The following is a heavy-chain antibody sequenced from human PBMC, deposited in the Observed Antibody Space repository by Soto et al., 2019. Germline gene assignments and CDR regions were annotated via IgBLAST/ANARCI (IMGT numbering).Heavy chain of an antibody. Sequence: CTWLRQHPGKGLEWIGYIYYSGTTYYNPSLKSRPTISMDTSENQFSLELTSVTAADTAIYFCASGHDAYKVRYWGQGTLVTVSS. D-gene: IGHD1-1*01. J-gene: IGHJ4*02. CDR2: IYYSGTT. V-gene: IGHV4-31*02. CDR3: ASGHDAYKVRY.